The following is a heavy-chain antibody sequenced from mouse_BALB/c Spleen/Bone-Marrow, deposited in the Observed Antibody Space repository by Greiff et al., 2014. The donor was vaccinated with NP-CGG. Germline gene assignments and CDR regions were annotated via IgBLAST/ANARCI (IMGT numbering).Heavy chain of an antibody. CDR1: GYSFTGYY. D-gene: IGHD2-10*02. CDR3: ARQLYGNYAY. CDR2: INPYNGGT. J-gene: IGHJ3*01. Sequence: SGPELVKPGPSVKISCKASGYSFTGYYMHWVKQSHGKSLEWIGEINPYNGGTSYNQKFKGKATLTVDTSSSTAFMELHSLTSEDSLVYYCARQLYGNYAYWGQGTLATVSA. V-gene: IGHV1S30*02.